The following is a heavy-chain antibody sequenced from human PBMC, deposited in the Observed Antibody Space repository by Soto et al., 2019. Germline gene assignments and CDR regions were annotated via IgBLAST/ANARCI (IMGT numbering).Heavy chain of an antibody. V-gene: IGHV2-26*01. D-gene: IGHD4-17*01. J-gene: IGHJ2*01. CDR1: GFSLTNARMG. CDR2: IFSNDGK. CDR3: VRATYGDYGWYFDR. Sequence: QVTLKESGPVLVKPTETLTLTCTVSGFSLTNARMGVSWIRQPPGKALEWLAHIFSNDGKSYSTSLKSRLTISKDPSKSQVVLTMTNINPVDTAPFYCVRATYGDYGWYFDRWGRGTLVTVSS.